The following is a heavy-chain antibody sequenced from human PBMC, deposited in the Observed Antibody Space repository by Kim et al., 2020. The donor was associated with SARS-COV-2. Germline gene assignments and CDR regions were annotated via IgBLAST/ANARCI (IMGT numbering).Heavy chain of an antibody. D-gene: IGHD1-26*01. CDR2: IYYSGST. CDR1: GGSISSYY. V-gene: IGHV4-59*01. J-gene: IGHJ4*02. Sequence: SETLSLTCTVSGGSISSYYWSWIRQPPGTGLEWIGYIYYSGSTNYNPYLKSRVTISVDTSKNQFSLKLSSVTAADTAVYYCASLNSGSYWFDYWGQGTLVTVSS. CDR3: ASLNSGSYWFDY.